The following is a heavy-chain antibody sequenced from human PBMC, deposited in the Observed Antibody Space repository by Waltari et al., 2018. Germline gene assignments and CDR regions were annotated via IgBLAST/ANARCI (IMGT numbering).Heavy chain of an antibody. CDR2: IYSGGST. D-gene: IGHD1-26*01. Sequence: EVQLVESGGGLIQPGGSLRLSCAASGFTVSSNYMSWVRQAPGKGLEWFSVIYSGGSTYYADSVKGRFTISRDNSKNTLYLQMNSLRAEDTAVYYCARDEDGNSVRDYWGQGTLVTVSS. CDR1: GFTVSSNY. J-gene: IGHJ4*02. V-gene: IGHV3-53*01. CDR3: ARDEDGNSVRDY.